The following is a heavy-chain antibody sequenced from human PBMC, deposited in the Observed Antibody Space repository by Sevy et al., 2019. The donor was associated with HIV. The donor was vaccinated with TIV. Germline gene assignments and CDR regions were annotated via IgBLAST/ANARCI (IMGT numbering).Heavy chain of an antibody. CDR1: GFTFSSYA. D-gene: IGHD3-22*01. CDR3: AKVHVPYYYDSSGYYYKIYYYYGMDV. J-gene: IGHJ6*02. CDR2: ISGSGGST. V-gene: IGHV3-23*01. Sequence: GGSLRLSCAASGFTFSSYAMSWVRQAPGKGLEWVSAISGSGGSTYYADSVKGRFTNSRDNSKNTLYLQMNSLRAEDTAVYYCAKVHVPYYYDSSGYYYKIYYYYGMDVWGQGTTVTVSS.